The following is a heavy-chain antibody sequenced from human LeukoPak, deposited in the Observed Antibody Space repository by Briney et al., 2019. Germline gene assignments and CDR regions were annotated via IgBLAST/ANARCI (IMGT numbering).Heavy chain of an antibody. D-gene: IGHD3-10*02. CDR2: INPTGGST. CDR1: GFTSTGFS. CDR3: ARDFVERYYYVY. J-gene: IGHJ4*02. V-gene: IGHV1-2*02. Sequence: VPSVKPSCKVSGFTSTGFSTHWVRQTPGQGPERMGWINPTGGSTNYAQMYRGRVTIARDTTIRTAYMVRSRLGADDTAVYYWARDFVERYYYVYWGRGTLVTVSS.